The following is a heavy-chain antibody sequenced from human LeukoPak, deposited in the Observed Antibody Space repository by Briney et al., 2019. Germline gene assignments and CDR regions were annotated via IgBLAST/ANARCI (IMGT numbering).Heavy chain of an antibody. Sequence: GGSLRLSCAASGFTFSSYAMHWVRQAPGKGLEWVAVISYDGSNKYYADSVKGRFTISRDNSKNTLYLQMNSLRAEDTAVYYCAKDPQPAMVRGVLDYWGQGTLVTVSS. CDR3: AKDPQPAMVRGVLDY. J-gene: IGHJ4*02. CDR1: GFTFSSYA. V-gene: IGHV3-30-3*01. CDR2: ISYDGSNK. D-gene: IGHD3-10*01.